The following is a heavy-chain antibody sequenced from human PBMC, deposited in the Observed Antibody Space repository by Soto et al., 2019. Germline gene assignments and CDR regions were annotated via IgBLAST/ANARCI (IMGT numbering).Heavy chain of an antibody. Sequence: ASVKVSCKASGYTFTSYGISWVRQAPGQGLEWMGWISAYNGNTNYAQKLQGRVTMTTDTSTSTAYMELRSLRSDDTAVYYCASFGRYYYDSSGYRDAFDIWGRGTMVTVSS. J-gene: IGHJ3*02. CDR2: ISAYNGNT. CDR1: GYTFTSYG. D-gene: IGHD3-22*01. V-gene: IGHV1-18*01. CDR3: ASFGRYYYDSSGYRDAFDI.